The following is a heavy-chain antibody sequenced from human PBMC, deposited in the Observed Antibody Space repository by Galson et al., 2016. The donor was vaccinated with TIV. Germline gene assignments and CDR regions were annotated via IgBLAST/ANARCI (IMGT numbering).Heavy chain of an antibody. CDR3: AKDWRQYFGSGSYFDF. D-gene: IGHD3-10*01. V-gene: IGHV3-23*01. J-gene: IGHJ4*02. CDR2: IYGSGVTT. Sequence: SLRLSCAASGFTFSNYAMIWVRQAPGKGLEWVSGIYGSGVTTFYADSVKGRFTISRDNFKNTLYLQMNSLRAEDTAAYYCAKDWRQYFGSGSYFDFRGQGTLVTVSS. CDR1: GFTFSNYA.